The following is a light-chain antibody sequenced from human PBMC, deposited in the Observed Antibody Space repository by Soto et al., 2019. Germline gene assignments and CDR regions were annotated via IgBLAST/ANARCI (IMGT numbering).Light chain of an antibody. J-gene: IGKJ3*01. CDR3: QKYSSAPFT. Sequence: DIQMTQSPSSLSASVGDRVTITCRASQGISNYLAWYQQKPGTVPKLLIYAASTLQSGVPSRFSGSGFGTDFTLNISSLQPKDVATYYCQKYSSAPFTFGPGTKVDIK. CDR1: QGISNY. CDR2: AAS. V-gene: IGKV1-27*01.